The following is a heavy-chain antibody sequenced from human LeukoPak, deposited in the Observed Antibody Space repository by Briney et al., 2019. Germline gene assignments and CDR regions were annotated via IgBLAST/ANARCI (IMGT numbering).Heavy chain of an antibody. D-gene: IGHD2-2*01. V-gene: IGHV3-11*06. CDR3: ARDQSGCSSTSCYDPYYYYGMDV. J-gene: IGHJ6*04. Sequence: PGGSLRLSCAASGFTFSDYYMSWIRQAPGKGLEAFSYISSSSSYRNYADSVKGRFNISRDKARNSLYLQMNSLRAEDTAVYYCARDQSGCSSTSCYDPYYYYGMDVWGKGTTVTVSS. CDR1: GFTFSDYY. CDR2: ISSSSSYR.